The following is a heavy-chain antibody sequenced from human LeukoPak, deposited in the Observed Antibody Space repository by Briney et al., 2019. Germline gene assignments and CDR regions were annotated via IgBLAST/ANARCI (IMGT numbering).Heavy chain of an antibody. J-gene: IGHJ3*02. Sequence: PGGSLRLSCAASGFTFSSYSVNWVRQAPGKGLEWVSSISERSSYIYYADSMKGRFTISRDNAKNSLYLQMNSLRAEDTAVYYCAGSTHRQNDAFDIWCQGTVVTV. CDR1: GFTFSSYS. CDR3: AGSTHRQNDAFDI. CDR2: ISERSSYI. V-gene: IGHV3-21*01.